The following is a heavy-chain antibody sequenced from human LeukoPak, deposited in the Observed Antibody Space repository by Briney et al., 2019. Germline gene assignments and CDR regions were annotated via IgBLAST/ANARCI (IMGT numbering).Heavy chain of an antibody. CDR3: ASSYGGNYYLSY. CDR2: INPKRGGT. Sequence: QAPGXGLXXXGWINPKRGGTNYAQKFQGRVTMTRDTSISTAYMELSRLRSDDTAVYYCASSYGGNYYLSYWGQGTLVTVSS. J-gene: IGHJ4*02. V-gene: IGHV1-2*02. D-gene: IGHD4/OR15-4a*01.